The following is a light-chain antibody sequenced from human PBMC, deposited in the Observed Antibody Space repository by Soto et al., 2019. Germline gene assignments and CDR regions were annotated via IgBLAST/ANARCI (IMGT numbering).Light chain of an antibody. J-gene: IGLJ2*01. V-gene: IGLV1-44*01. CDR1: SSNIGSHS. CDR3: AAWDDSLNGVL. CDR2: SNS. Sequence: QSVLTQPPSASGAPGLRVTISCSGSSSNIGSHSVSWYQHLPGTAPKLLISSNSQRPSGVPDRFSGSKSGTSAALAISGLQSEDEGDYYCAAWDDSLNGVLFGGGTKLTVL.